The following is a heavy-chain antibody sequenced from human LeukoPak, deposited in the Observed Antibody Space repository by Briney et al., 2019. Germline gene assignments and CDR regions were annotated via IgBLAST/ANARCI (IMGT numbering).Heavy chain of an antibody. D-gene: IGHD3-10*01. Sequence: SETLSLTCTVSGGSISSYYWSWIRQAAGKGLEWIGRIYTSGSTNYNPSLKSRVTMSVDTSKNQFSLKLSSVTAADTAVYYCARGRMERWFGELSLYFYYYYMDVWGKGTTVTISS. CDR2: IYTSGST. V-gene: IGHV4-4*07. CDR3: ARGRMERWFGELSLYFYYYYMDV. J-gene: IGHJ6*03. CDR1: GGSISSYY.